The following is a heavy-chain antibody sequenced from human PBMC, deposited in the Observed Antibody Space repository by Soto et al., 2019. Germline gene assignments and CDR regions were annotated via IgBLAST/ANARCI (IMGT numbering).Heavy chain of an antibody. D-gene: IGHD4-17*01. CDR3: ARYVGAVTTYYSYGMDV. V-gene: IGHV4-61*01. CDR2: IYYSGST. Sequence: PSETLSLTCTVSGGSVSSGSYYWSWIRQPPGKGLEWIGYIYYSGSTNYNPSLKSRVTISVDTSKNQFSLKLSSVTAADTAVYYCARYVGAVTTYYSYGMDVWGKGTTVTVSS. J-gene: IGHJ6*04. CDR1: GGSVSSGSYY.